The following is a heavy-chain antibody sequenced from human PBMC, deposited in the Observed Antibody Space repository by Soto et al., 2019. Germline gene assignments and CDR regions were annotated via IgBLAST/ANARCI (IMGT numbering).Heavy chain of an antibody. Sequence: GSLRLCRAASGFTFSSYAMSWGRPAPAQGLEWVSVISGSGGSTYYADSVKGRFTISRDNSKSTLYLQMNSLRAEDTAVYYCAKGRVLRYYYGMDVWGQGTTVTVSS. V-gene: IGHV3-23*01. CDR2: ISGSGGST. D-gene: IGHD4-17*01. CDR1: GFTFSSYA. CDR3: AKGRVLRYYYGMDV. J-gene: IGHJ6*02.